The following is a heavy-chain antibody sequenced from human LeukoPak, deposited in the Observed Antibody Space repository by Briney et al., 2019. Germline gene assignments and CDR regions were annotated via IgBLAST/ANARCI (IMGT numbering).Heavy chain of an antibody. J-gene: IGHJ4*02. D-gene: IGHD3-22*01. CDR2: IYSDGRT. CDR1: GFTVSSNY. CDR3: ARAPGGTQASSGYFDY. V-gene: IGHV3-53*01. Sequence: PGGSPRLSCAASGFTVSSNYMSWVRQAPGKGLEWVSVIYSDGRTYYADSVKGRFTISRDNSKNTLYLQMNSLRAEDTAVYYCARAPGGTQASSGYFDYWGQGTLVTVSS.